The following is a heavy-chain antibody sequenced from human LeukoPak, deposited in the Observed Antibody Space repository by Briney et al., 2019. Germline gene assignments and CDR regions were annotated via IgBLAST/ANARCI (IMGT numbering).Heavy chain of an antibody. Sequence: SETLSLTCTVSGGSISSGGYYWSWIRQHPGKGLEWIGYIYYSGSTYYNPSLKSRVTISVDTSKNQFSLKLSSVTAADTAVYYCARTLTAGYYYYYYGMDVWGQGTTVTVSS. CDR3: ARTLTAGYYYYYYGMDV. CDR1: GGSISSGGYY. J-gene: IGHJ6*02. CDR2: IYYSGST. V-gene: IGHV4-31*03. D-gene: IGHD5-18*01.